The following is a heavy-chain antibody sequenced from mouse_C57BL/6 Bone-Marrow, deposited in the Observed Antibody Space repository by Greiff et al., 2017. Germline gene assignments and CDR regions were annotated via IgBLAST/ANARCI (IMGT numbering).Heavy chain of an antibody. Sequence: QVKLKQSGPGLVAPSPSLSITCTVSGFSFTSYAISWVRQPPGKGLEWLGVIWTGGGTNYNSDLKSRLSISKDNSKSQVFLKMNRLQTDDTARYYCARDDYDAVAYWGQGTLVTVSA. D-gene: IGHD2-4*01. CDR3: ARDDYDAVAY. V-gene: IGHV2-9-1*01. J-gene: IGHJ3*01. CDR2: IWTGGGT. CDR1: GFSFTSYA.